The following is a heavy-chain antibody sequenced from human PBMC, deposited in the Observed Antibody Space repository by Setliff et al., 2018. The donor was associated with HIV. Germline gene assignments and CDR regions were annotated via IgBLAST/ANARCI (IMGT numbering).Heavy chain of an antibody. J-gene: IGHJ4*02. CDR3: ARGWEGGMDY. CDR1: GYTFTRYF. CDR2: INPSGGST. Sequence: GASVKVSCKASGYTFTRYFMHCVRQAPGQGLEWLGMINPSGGSTWYAQKFQGRVTMTGDTSTNTLYMELSSLRSEDTAVYYCARGWEGGMDYWGQGTPVTVSS. D-gene: IGHD1-26*01. V-gene: IGHV1-46*01.